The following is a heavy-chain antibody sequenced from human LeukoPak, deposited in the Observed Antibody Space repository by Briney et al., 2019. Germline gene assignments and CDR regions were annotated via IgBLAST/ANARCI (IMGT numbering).Heavy chain of an antibody. CDR2: ISWNSGSI. D-gene: IGHD3-10*01. CDR3: AKDIRYYPGNYFDY. J-gene: IGHJ4*02. CDR1: GFTFDDYA. Sequence: GGSLRLSCAASGFTFDDYAMHWVRQAPGKGLEWVSGISWNSGSIGYADSVKGRFTISRDNAKNSLYLQMNSLRAEDTALYYCAKDIRYYPGNYFDYWGQGTLVTVSS. V-gene: IGHV3-9*01.